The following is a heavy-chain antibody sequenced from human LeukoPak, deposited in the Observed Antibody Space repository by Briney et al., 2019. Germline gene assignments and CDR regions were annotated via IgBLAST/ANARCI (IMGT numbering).Heavy chain of an antibody. J-gene: IGHJ6*03. V-gene: IGHV4-59*01. Sequence: SETLSLTCTVSGGSISSYYWSWIRQPPGKGLEWMGYIYYSGSTNYNPSLKSRSTISVDQSKNQFSLKLSSVTAADTAVYYCAREAYCSSTSCWGGFSSSVYYYYYMDVWGKGTTVTVSS. CDR3: AREAYCSSTSCWGGFSSSVYYYYYMDV. CDR1: GGSISSYY. D-gene: IGHD2-2*01. CDR2: IYYSGST.